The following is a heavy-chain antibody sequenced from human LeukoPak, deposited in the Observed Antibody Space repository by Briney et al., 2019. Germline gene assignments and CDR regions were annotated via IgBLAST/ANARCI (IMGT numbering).Heavy chain of an antibody. CDR2: IYSGGST. CDR1: GFTVSSNY. Sequence: GGSLRLSCAASGFTVSSNYMSWVRQAPGKGLEWVSVIYSGGSTYYADSVKGRFTISRDNSKNTLYLQMNSLRAEDTAVYYCARAKDGLLWFGELPHYFDYWGQGTLVTVSS. D-gene: IGHD3-10*01. J-gene: IGHJ4*02. V-gene: IGHV3-66*01. CDR3: ARAKDGLLWFGELPHYFDY.